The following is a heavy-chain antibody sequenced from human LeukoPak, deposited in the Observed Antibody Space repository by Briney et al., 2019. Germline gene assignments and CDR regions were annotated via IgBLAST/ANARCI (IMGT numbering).Heavy chain of an antibody. CDR1: GFTFSSYA. CDR2: ISDSGGRT. J-gene: IGHJ4*02. CDR3: AKGSYYDSSGSFYFDY. V-gene: IGHV3-23*01. Sequence: GGSLRLSCAASGFTFSSYAMNWVRQAPGKGLEWVSSISDSGGRTYYADSVKGRFTISRDNSKNTLYVQVNSLGTEDTAAYYCAKGSYYDSSGSFYFDYWGQGTLVTVSS. D-gene: IGHD3-22*01.